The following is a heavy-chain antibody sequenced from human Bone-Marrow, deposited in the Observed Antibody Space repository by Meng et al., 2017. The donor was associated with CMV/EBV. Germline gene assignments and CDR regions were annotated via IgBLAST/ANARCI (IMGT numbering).Heavy chain of an antibody. CDR3: AKAGITLVEGGMDV. CDR2: ISWNSGSI. Sequence: SLKISCAASGFTFDDYAMHWVRQAPGKSLEWVSGISWNSGSIGYADSVKGRFTISRDNAKNSLYLQMNSLRAEDTALYYCAKAGITLVEGGMDVWGQGTTVTVSS. CDR1: GFTFDDYA. D-gene: IGHD3-3*01. V-gene: IGHV3-9*01. J-gene: IGHJ6*02.